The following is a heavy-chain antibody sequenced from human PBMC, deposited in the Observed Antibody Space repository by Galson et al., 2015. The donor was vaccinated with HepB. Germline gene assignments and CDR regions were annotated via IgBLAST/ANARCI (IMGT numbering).Heavy chain of an antibody. CDR1: GFPYSSYW. CDR3: ARDAFRGGDLDY. Sequence: SLRLSCAASGFPYSSYWMTWVRQAPGKGLEWVAKINRDGGDKSYVDSVRGRFTISRDNAKNSLYLHMNSLRAEDTAVYYCARDAFRGGDLDYWGQGSLVIVSS. CDR2: INRDGGDK. J-gene: IGHJ4*02. V-gene: IGHV3-7*01. D-gene: IGHD4-17*01.